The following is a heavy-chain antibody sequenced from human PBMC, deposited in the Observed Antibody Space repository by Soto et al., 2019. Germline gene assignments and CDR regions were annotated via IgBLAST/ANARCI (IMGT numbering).Heavy chain of an antibody. CDR3: ARDYSGSGSPVDY. J-gene: IGHJ4*02. CDR1: GFTFSSYE. Sequence: PGGSLRLSCAASGFTFSSYEMNWVRQAPGKGLEWVSYISSSRYIYYADSVKGRVTISRDNAKSSLYLQMNSLRAEDTAVYYCARDYSGSGSPVDYWGQGTVVTVSS. V-gene: IGHV3-21*05. CDR2: ISSSRYI. D-gene: IGHD3-10*01.